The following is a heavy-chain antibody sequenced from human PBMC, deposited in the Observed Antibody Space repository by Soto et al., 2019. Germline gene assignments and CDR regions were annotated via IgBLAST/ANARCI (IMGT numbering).Heavy chain of an antibody. J-gene: IGHJ4*02. CDR2: IYYSGST. Sequence: QVQLQESGPGLVQPSQTLSLTCTVSGGSISSGGYYWSWIRQHPGKGLEWIGYIYYSGSTYYNPSLKSRVTISVDTSKNQFSLKLSSVTAADTAVYYCAREGIAAAGFIDYWGQGTLVTVSS. D-gene: IGHD6-13*01. CDR1: GGSISSGGYY. V-gene: IGHV4-31*03. CDR3: AREGIAAAGFIDY.